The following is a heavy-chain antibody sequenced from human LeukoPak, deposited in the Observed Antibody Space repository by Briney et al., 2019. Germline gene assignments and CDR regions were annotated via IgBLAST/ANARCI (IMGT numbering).Heavy chain of an antibody. Sequence: PGASLKISYKGSGYSFTSYWIGWVRQLPGKGLEWMGIIYPGDSDTRYSPSFQGQVTISADKSISTAYLQWSSLKASDTAMYYCARHREGGYSYGYTGNWFDPWGQGTPVTVSS. CDR1: GYSFTSYW. J-gene: IGHJ5*02. D-gene: IGHD5-18*01. CDR2: IYPGDSDT. CDR3: ARHREGGYSYGYTGNWFDP. V-gene: IGHV5-51*01.